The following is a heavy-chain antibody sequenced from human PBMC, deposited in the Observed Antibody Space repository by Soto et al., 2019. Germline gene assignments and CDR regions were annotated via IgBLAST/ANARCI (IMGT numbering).Heavy chain of an antibody. J-gene: IGHJ4*02. CDR2: IWYDGSNK. V-gene: IGHV3-33*03. CDR3: ARWGCSGTNCNLNQRSYDL. D-gene: IGHD2-15*01. CDR1: GFIFNEYG. Sequence: QVQLVEWGGGVVQPGMSLRLSCAASGFIFNEYGMHWVRQAPGKGLEWVAVIWYDGSNKYYADSVKGRFTISRDNSKNTMSLQVNNLRAEYTAVYYGARWGCSGTNCNLNQRSYDLWGQGTLVTVSS.